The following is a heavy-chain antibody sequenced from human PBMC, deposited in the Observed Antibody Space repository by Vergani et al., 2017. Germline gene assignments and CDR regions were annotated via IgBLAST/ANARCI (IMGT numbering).Heavy chain of an antibody. CDR1: GYTFTGYY. Sequence: QVQLVQSGAEVKKPGASVKVSCKASGYTFTGYYMHWVRQAPGQGLEWMGWINPNSGGTNYAQKFQGRVTMTRDTSISTAYMELSSLRSEDTAVYYCARSWTTVTKSHGIFDYWGQGTLVTVSS. J-gene: IGHJ4*02. V-gene: IGHV1-2*02. CDR2: INPNSGGT. CDR3: ARSWTTVTKSHGIFDY. D-gene: IGHD4-17*01.